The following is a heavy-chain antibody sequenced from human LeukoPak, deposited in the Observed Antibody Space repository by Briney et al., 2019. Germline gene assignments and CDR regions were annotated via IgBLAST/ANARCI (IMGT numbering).Heavy chain of an antibody. CDR3: AKKAVGTATGGPFDY. V-gene: IGHV3-23*01. D-gene: IGHD1-26*01. J-gene: IGHJ4*02. CDR2: ISDSGSST. Sequence: GGSLRLSCAASGFTFSGYGMSWVRQAPGKGLEWVSVISDSGSSTYYADSVKGRFTISRDNSKNTMYLQMNSLKAEDTAVYYCAKKAVGTATGGPFDYWGQGTLVIVSS. CDR1: GFTFSGYG.